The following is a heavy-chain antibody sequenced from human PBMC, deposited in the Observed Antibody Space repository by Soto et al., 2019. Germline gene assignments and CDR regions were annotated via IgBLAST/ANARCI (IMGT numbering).Heavy chain of an antibody. J-gene: IGHJ4*02. CDR3: ARVPYYDFWSGYPGL. Sequence: PGGSLRLSCAASGFTFSSYAMSWVRQAPGKGLEWVSAISGSGGSTYYADSVKGRFTISRDNSKNTLYLQMNSLRAEDTAVYYCARVPYYDFWSGYPGLWGQGTLVTVSS. V-gene: IGHV3-23*01. CDR2: ISGSGGST. D-gene: IGHD3-3*01. CDR1: GFTFSSYA.